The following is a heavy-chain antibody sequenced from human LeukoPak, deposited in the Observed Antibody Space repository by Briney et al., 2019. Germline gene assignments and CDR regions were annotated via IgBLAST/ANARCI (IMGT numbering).Heavy chain of an antibody. J-gene: IGHJ6*02. CDR1: GYTFTGYY. CDR2: INPNSGGT. D-gene: IGHD3-3*01. V-gene: IGHV1-2*02. CDR3: AREPREWSRRYGMDV. Sequence: GASVKVSCKASGYTFTGYYMHWVRQAPGQGLEWMGWINPNSGGTNYAQKFQGRVTMTRDTSISTAYMELSRLRSDDTAVYYCAREPREWSRRYGMDVWGQGTTVTVSS.